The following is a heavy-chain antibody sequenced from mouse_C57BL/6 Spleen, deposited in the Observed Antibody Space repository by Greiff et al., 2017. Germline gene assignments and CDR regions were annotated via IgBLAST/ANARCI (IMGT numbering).Heavy chain of an antibody. CDR1: GYAFSSYW. V-gene: IGHV1-80*01. Sequence: QVQLQQSGAELVKPGASVKISCKASGYAFSSYWMNWVKQRPGKGLEWIGQIYPGDGDTNYNGKFKGKATLTADKSSSTAYMQPSRLTSEDSAVYYCARAGDYAMDYWGQGTSVTVSS. CDR3: ARAGDYAMDY. J-gene: IGHJ4*01. CDR2: IYPGDGDT.